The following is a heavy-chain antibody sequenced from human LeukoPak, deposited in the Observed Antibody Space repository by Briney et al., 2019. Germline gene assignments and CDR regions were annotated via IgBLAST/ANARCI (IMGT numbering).Heavy chain of an antibody. V-gene: IGHV1-18*01. J-gene: IGHJ4*02. CDR2: ISAYNGNT. D-gene: IGHD3-10*01. Sequence: ASVKVSCKASGYTFTSYGISWVRQAPGQGLEWMGWISAYNGNTNYAQKLQGRVTMTTDTSASTAYMELSSLRSEDTAVYYCARRHYYGSGSYSLDYWGQGTLVTVSS. CDR1: GYTFTSYG. CDR3: ARRHYYGSGSYSLDY.